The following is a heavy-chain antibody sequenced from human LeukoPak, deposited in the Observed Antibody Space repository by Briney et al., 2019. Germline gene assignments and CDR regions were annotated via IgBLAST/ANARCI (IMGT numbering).Heavy chain of an antibody. D-gene: IGHD3-10*01. Sequence: SETLSLTCTVSGGSISSGSYYWSWIRQPAGKGLEWIERIYTSGSTNYNPSLKSRVTISVDTSKNQFSLKLSSVTAADTAVYYCAREGFGELSDYWGQGTLVTVSS. CDR3: AREGFGELSDY. CDR1: GGSISSGSYY. J-gene: IGHJ4*02. V-gene: IGHV4-61*02. CDR2: IYTSGST.